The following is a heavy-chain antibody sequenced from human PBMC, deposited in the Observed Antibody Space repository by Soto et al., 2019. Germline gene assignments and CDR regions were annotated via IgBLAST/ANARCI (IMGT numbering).Heavy chain of an antibody. D-gene: IGHD5-18*01. J-gene: IGHJ5*02. Sequence: PSETLSLTCTVSGGSIGSYYWSWIRQPPGKGLEWIGYIYYSGSTNYNPSLKSRVTISVDTSKNQFSLKLSSVTAADTAVYYCARAQGRQLSVDPWGQGTLVTVSS. CDR2: IYYSGST. V-gene: IGHV4-59*01. CDR3: ARAQGRQLSVDP. CDR1: GGSIGSYY.